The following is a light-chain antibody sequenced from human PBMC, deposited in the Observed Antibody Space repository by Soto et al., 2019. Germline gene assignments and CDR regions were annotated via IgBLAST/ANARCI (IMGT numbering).Light chain of an antibody. CDR2: AAS. V-gene: IGKV1-39*01. CDR1: QSISSY. CDR3: QQSYSTPRT. Sequence: DIQMTQSPSSLSASVGDRVTITCRASQSISSYLNWYQQKPGKAPKLLIYAASSLQSGVPSRFNGSGSGTEFTLTISSRQPEDFATYYCQQSYSTPRTLGQGTKVEIK. J-gene: IGKJ1*01.